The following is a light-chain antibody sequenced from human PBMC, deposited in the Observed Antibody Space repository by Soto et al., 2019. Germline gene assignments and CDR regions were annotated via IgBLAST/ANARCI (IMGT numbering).Light chain of an antibody. CDR1: SSDVATYNL. CDR2: EGT. J-gene: IGLJ3*02. CDR3: CSYAGANTWV. Sequence: QSVLTQPASVSGSPGQSITISCTGTSSDVATYNLVSWYQQHPGKAPKLMIYEGTKRPSGVSNRFSGSKSGNTASLTISGLQAEDEADYYCCSYAGANTWVFGGGTKLTVL. V-gene: IGLV2-23*01.